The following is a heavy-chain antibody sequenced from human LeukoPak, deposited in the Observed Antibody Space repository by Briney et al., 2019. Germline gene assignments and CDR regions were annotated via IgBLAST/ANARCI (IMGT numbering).Heavy chain of an antibody. V-gene: IGHV4-34*01. Sequence: PSETLSLTCAVYGGSFSGYYWSWIRQPPGKGLEWIGEINHSGSTNYNPSLKSRVTISIDTSKNQFSLKLSSVTAADTAVYYCAGYRSRWFDPWGQGTLVTVSS. CDR1: GGSFSGYY. J-gene: IGHJ5*02. D-gene: IGHD1-14*01. CDR2: INHSGST. CDR3: AGYRSRWFDP.